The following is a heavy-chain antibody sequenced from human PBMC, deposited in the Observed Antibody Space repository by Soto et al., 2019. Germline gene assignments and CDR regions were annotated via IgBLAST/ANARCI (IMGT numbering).Heavy chain of an antibody. CDR2: IDSSTKYK. CDR1: GFTFRDYY. J-gene: IGHJ6*02. V-gene: IGHV3-11*05. Sequence: QVQLVESGGGLVRPGGSLRLSCEASGFTFRDYYRTWFRQAPGKGLEWLSYIDSSTKYKNYADSVKGRFTISRDNAKNSLYLQMTSLRADDTAVYYCAREYYYTMDVWGQGTRVTVSS. CDR3: AREYYYTMDV.